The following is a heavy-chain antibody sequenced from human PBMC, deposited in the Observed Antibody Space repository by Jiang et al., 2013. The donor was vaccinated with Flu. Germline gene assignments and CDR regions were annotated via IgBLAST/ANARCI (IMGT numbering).Heavy chain of an antibody. D-gene: IGHD4-17*01. V-gene: IGHV3-23*01. CDR3: AKAGHYGRNYYYGMDV. Sequence: LEWVSAISGSGGSTYYADSVKGRFTISRDNSKNTLYLQMNSLRAEDTAVYYCAKAGHYGRNYYYGMDVWGQGTTVTVSS. CDR2: ISGSGGST. J-gene: IGHJ6*02.